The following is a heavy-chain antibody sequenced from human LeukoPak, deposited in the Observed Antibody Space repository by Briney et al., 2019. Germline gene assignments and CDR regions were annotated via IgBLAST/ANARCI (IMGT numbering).Heavy chain of an antibody. V-gene: IGHV1-2*02. CDR2: INPNSGGT. D-gene: IGHD3-10*01. Sequence: ASVKVSCKASVYTFTGYYMHWVRQAPGQGLEWMGWINPNSGGTNYAQKFQGRVTMTRDTSISTAYMGLSRLRSDDTAVYYCARELWFGESHYYGMDVWGQGTTVTVSS. CDR1: VYTFTGYY. CDR3: ARELWFGESHYYGMDV. J-gene: IGHJ6*02.